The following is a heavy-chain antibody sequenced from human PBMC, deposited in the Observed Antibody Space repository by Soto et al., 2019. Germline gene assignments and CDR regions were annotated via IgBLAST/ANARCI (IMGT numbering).Heavy chain of an antibody. Sequence: LETLSVTWTVSGGSIRSLYWRWIRQPPGKGLEWIGYIYYSGSTNYNPSLKSRVTISADTSKNQFSLKLSSVTAADTPVYYRARVWGGAFDFWGQGTMVTVSS. D-gene: IGHD3-10*01. CDR1: GGSIRSLY. J-gene: IGHJ3*01. CDR2: IYYSGST. CDR3: ARVWGGAFDF. V-gene: IGHV4-59*11.